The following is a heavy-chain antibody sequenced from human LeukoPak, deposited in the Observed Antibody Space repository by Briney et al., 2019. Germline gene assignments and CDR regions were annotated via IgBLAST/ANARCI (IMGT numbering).Heavy chain of an antibody. D-gene: IGHD6-19*01. J-gene: IGHJ5*02. V-gene: IGHV3-23*01. CDR1: GFTFTNYA. Sequence: GGSLRLSCAASGFTFTNYAMSWVRQTPGKGLEWVSATVGSRPDTYHADSVKGRFTVSRDNSKNTLYLQVNSLRAEDTAVYYCARDFPHPPPSYSSGWYNWFDPWGQGTLVTVSS. CDR2: TVGSRPDT. CDR3: ARDFPHPPPSYSSGWYNWFDP.